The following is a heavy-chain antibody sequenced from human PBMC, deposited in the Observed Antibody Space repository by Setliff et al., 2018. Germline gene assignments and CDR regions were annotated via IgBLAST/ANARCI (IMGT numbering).Heavy chain of an antibody. Sequence: SETLSLTCTVSGDSISSSSYYWGWIRQPPGKGLEWIGSIYYSGSTYYNPSLKSRVTIFVDTSKDQFSLRLTSMTAADTAVYYCARQVEMATIAFDVWGQGTMVTVSS. D-gene: IGHD5-12*01. V-gene: IGHV4-39*01. CDR3: ARQVEMATIAFDV. J-gene: IGHJ3*01. CDR1: GDSISSSSYY. CDR2: IYYSGST.